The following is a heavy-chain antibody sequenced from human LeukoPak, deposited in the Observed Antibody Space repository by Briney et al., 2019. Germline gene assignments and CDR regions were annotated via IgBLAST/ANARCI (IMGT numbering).Heavy chain of an antibody. CDR3: AKDRAGTIDY. D-gene: IGHD1-14*01. J-gene: IGHJ4*02. V-gene: IGHV3-23*01. CDR1: GFTFNSYV. CDR2: ISGSGAST. Sequence: QSGGSLRLSCAASGFTFNSYVINWVRQAPGKGLEWVSAISGSGASTYYADSVKGRFTISRDNSKNTLYLQMNSLRAEDTAVYYCAKDRAGTIDYWGQGTLVTVSS.